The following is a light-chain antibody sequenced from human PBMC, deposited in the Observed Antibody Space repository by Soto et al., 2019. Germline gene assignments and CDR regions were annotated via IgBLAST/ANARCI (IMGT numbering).Light chain of an antibody. CDR1: QSVSYN. V-gene: IGKV3-15*01. CDR2: GAS. CDR3: QQYSKWPPYT. J-gene: IGKJ2*01. Sequence: EIVMTQSPATLSMSPGERATLSCRADQSVSYNLAWYQHKPGQAPRLLIYGASTRATGNPARFSGSGSETEFTLTISSLQSEDFAVYYCQQYSKWPPYTFGPGTKLEI.